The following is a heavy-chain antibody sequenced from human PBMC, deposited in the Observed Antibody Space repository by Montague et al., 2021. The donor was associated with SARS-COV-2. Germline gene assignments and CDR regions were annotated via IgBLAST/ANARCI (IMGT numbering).Heavy chain of an antibody. J-gene: IGHJ6*02. D-gene: IGHD6-13*01. CDR2: NYHTGVN. Sequence: SETLSLTCAVSGGSIFTYNWRGRLRQTPERGMEWIGKNYHTGVNKYNPSLKRRIILSQNKSDNQFLLRLNAVTAADTAVYYCARLWAGGVAAVAQRDFYYNGLDVWGQGTTVTVSS. CDR3: ARLWAGGVAAVAQRDFYYNGLDV. V-gene: IGHV4-4*02. CDR1: GGSIFTYNW.